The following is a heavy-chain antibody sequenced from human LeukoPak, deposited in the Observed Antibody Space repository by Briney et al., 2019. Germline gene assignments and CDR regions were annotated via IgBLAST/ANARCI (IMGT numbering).Heavy chain of an antibody. Sequence: PSETLSLTCAVYGGSFSGYYWSWIRQPPGKGLEWIGEINHSGSTNYNPSHKSRVTISVDTSKNQFSLKLTSVTAADTAVYFCARRRGSYWGQGTLVTVSS. D-gene: IGHD3-10*01. V-gene: IGHV4-34*01. CDR3: ARRRGSY. J-gene: IGHJ4*02. CDR2: INHSGST. CDR1: GGSFSGYY.